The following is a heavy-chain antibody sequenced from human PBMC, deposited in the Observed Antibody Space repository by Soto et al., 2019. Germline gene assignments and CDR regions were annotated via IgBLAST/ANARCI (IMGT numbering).Heavy chain of an antibody. CDR3: ARERRYSYGYVWYYYGMDV. J-gene: IGHJ6*02. Sequence: PSETLSLTCAVYGGSFSGYYWSWIRQPPGKGLEWIGEINHSGSTNYNPSRKSGVTISVDTSKNQFSLKLSPVTDADTAVYYCARERRYSYGYVWYYYGMDVWGQGPTVTVS. D-gene: IGHD5-18*01. V-gene: IGHV4-34*01. CDR1: GGSFSGYY. CDR2: INHSGST.